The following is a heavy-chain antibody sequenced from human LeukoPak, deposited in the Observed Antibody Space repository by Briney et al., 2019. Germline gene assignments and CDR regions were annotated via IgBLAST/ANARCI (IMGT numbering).Heavy chain of an antibody. J-gene: IGHJ5*02. CDR1: GYSIDSGYY. CDR3: GYYDSSGRLSS. D-gene: IGHD3-22*01. Sequence: SETLSLTCTVSGYSIDSGYYWGWIRQPPGKGLEWVGSIYHTGSTYYNPSLESRLTISLDTSKNHFSLRLNSVTAADTAVHFCGYYDSSGRLSSWGQGTLVAVSS. CDR2: IYHTGST. V-gene: IGHV4-38-2*02.